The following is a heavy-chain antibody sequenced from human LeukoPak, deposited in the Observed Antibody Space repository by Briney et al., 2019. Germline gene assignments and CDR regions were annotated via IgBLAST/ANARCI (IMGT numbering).Heavy chain of an antibody. Sequence: GGSLRLSCAASGFTFSNAWMNWVRQAPGKGLEWVGRIKSKTDGGTTDYAAPVKGRFTISRDDSKNTLYLQMNSLKTEDTAVYYCARDREYSSGWYNHYFDNWGQGTLVTVSS. CDR1: GFTFSNAW. CDR2: IKSKTDGGTT. V-gene: IGHV3-15*07. CDR3: ARDREYSSGWYNHYFDN. D-gene: IGHD6-19*01. J-gene: IGHJ4*02.